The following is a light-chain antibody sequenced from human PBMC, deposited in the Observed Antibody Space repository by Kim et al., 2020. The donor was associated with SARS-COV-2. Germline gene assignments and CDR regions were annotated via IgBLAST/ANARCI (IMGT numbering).Light chain of an antibody. J-gene: IGKJ2*01. CDR2: WAS. V-gene: IGKV4-1*01. Sequence: DIVMTQSPDSLAVSLGERATINCKSSQSVLHSSNSKNQLAWFQQKAGQPPKLLIYWASTRESGVPDRFSGSGSGTDFTLTISSLQAEDVAVYYCQQYYSTPYTLGQGTKLEI. CDR3: QQYYSTPYT. CDR1: QSVLHSSNSKNQ.